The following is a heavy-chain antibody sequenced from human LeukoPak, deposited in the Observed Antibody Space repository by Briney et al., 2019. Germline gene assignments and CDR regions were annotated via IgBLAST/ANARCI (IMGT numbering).Heavy chain of an antibody. CDR3: ARRRQSSRGAFDI. J-gene: IGHJ3*02. Sequence: PSETLSLTCAVYGGSFSGYYWSWIRQPPGKGLEWIGEINHSGSTNYNPSLKSRVTISVDTSKNQFSLRLTSMTAADTAVYYCARRRQSSRGAFDIWGQGTMVTVSS. D-gene: IGHD6-19*01. V-gene: IGHV4-34*01. CDR1: GGSFSGYY. CDR2: INHSGST.